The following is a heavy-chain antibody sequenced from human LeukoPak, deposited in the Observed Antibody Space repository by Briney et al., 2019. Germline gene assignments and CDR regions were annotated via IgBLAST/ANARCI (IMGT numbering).Heavy chain of an antibody. J-gene: IGHJ4*02. CDR2: INPNSGGT. D-gene: IGHD6-19*01. CDR3: ARGASGWRMNFDY. Sequence: ASVKVSCKASGYTFTGYYMHWVRQAPGQGLEWMGRINPNSGGTNYAQKFQGRVTMTRDTSISTAYMELSRLRSDDTAVYYCARGASGWRMNFDYWGQGTLVTVSS. CDR1: GYTFTGYY. V-gene: IGHV1-2*06.